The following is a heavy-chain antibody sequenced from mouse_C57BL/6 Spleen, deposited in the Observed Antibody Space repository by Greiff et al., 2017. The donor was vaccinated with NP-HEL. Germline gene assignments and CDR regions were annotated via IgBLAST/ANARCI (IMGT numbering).Heavy chain of an antibody. J-gene: IGHJ4*01. V-gene: IGHV3-6*01. CDR1: GYSITSGYY. CDR3: ARAYDYGSSYLYYYAMDY. D-gene: IGHD1-1*01. Sequence: EVKLVESGPGLVKPSQSLSLSCSVTGYSITSGYYWYWIRQFPGNKLEWMGYISYDGCNNYNPTLKNRISITRDPSKNQFYLKLNSVTTEDTATYYCARAYDYGSSYLYYYAMDYWGQGTSVTVSS. CDR2: ISYDGCN.